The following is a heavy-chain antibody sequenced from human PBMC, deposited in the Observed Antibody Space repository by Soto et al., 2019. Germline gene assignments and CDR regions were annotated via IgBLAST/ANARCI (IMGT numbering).Heavy chain of an antibody. CDR3: ARVRDWFDP. CDR2: IDHSGYT. Sequence: SLTCAVYGGSFSGYYWNWIRQPPGKGLEWIGEIDHSGYTNYHPSLKSRVTISVDTSKNQFSLRLTSVTAADTAVYYCARVRDWFDPWGQGTLVTVSS. J-gene: IGHJ5*02. V-gene: IGHV4-34*01. D-gene: IGHD3-3*01. CDR1: GGSFSGYY.